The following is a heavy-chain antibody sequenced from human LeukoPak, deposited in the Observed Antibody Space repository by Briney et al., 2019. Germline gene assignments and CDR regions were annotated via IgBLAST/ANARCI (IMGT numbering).Heavy chain of an antibody. CDR2: IKMDGSET. V-gene: IGHV3-7*01. Sequence: GGSLRLSCAASGFTFRSYWMSWIRQAPGKGLEYVANIKMDGSETYYVDSVKGRFTISRDNAKNSLYLQMDSLRAEDTAIYYCAREIPGGAVTLDYWGQGSLVTVSS. CDR1: GFTFRSYW. J-gene: IGHJ4*02. CDR3: AREIPGGAVTLDY. D-gene: IGHD1-26*01.